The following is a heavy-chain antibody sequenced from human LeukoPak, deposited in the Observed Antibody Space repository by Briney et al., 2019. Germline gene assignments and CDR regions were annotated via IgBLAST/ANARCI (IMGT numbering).Heavy chain of an antibody. CDR2: IKQDGSEK. J-gene: IGHJ4*02. V-gene: IGHV3-7*01. CDR1: GFTFRSYW. Sequence: GGSLRLSCAASGFTFRSYWMSWVRQAPGKGLGWVANIKQDGSEKDYVDSVKGRFTISRDNAKNSLYLQMNSLRAEDTAVYYCANGEVYFDYWGQGTLVTVSS. CDR3: ANGEVYFDY. D-gene: IGHD4-17*01.